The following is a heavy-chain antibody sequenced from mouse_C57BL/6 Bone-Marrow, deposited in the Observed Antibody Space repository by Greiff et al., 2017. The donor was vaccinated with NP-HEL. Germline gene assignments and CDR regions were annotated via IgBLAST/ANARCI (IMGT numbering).Heavy chain of an antibody. J-gene: IGHJ1*03. CDR1: GFTFSDAW. Sequence: EVQLQESGGGLVQPGGSMKLSCAASGFTFSDAWMDWVRQSPEKGLEWVAEIRNKANNHATYYAESVKGRFTISRDDSNSSVYLQMNSLRAEDTGIYYCTTPTTVVAHWYFDVWGTGTTVTVSS. V-gene: IGHV6-6*01. CDR3: TTPTTVVAHWYFDV. CDR2: IRNKANNHAT. D-gene: IGHD1-1*01.